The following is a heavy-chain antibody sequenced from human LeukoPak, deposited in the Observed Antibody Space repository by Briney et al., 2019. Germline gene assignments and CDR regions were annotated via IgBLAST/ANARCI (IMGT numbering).Heavy chain of an antibody. CDR1: GGSISSSSYY. CDR3: AKDPHTGIAPDY. V-gene: IGHV4-39*07. J-gene: IGHJ4*02. D-gene: IGHD1-14*01. Sequence: SETLSLTCTVSGGSISSSSYYWGWIRQPPGKGLEWIGGIYYSGSTYYNPSLKSRVTISVDTSKNQFSLKLTYVTAADTAVYYCAKDPHTGIAPDYWGQGTLVTVSS. CDR2: IYYSGST.